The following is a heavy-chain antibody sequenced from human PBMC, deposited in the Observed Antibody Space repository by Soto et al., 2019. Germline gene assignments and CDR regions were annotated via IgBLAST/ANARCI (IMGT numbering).Heavy chain of an antibody. V-gene: IGHV1-18*01. J-gene: IGHJ4*02. CDR3: ARRTLGSAIGIGDY. CDR2: ITADNGDT. Sequence: QIQLVQSGAEVKVPGASVKVSCRASGYIFNNYGITWVRQAPGQGLEWLGFITADNGDTKFAEKLQGRVSMTTDTSTNTAYMELRNLRSDDTALYFCARRTLGSAIGIGDYWGQGTLVTVSS. D-gene: IGHD1-26*01. CDR1: GYIFNNYG.